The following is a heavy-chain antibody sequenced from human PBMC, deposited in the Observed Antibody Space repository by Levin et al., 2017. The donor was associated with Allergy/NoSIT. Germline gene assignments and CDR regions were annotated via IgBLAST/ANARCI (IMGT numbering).Heavy chain of an antibody. CDR2: IIPIFGTA. V-gene: IGHV1-69*13. CDR1: GGTFSSYA. CDR3: ARVIDLGGADAFDI. Sequence: GASVKVSCKASGGTFSSYAISWVRQAPGQGLEWMGGIIPIFGTANYAQKFQGRVTITADESTSTAYMELSSLRSEDTAVYYCARVIDLGGADAFDIWGQGTMVTVSS. J-gene: IGHJ3*02. D-gene: IGHD2-21*01.